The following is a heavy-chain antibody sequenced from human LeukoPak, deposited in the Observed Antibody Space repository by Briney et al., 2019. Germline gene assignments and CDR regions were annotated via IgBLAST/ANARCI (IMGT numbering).Heavy chain of an antibody. CDR3: ATVKWFGESYYFDY. CDR1: GFSFSTYY. Sequence: PGGSLRLSCAASGFSFSTYYMSWVRQAPGKGLEWVSAISGSGGSTYYADSVKGRFTISRDNSKNTLYLQMNSLRAEDTAVYYCATVKWFGESYYFDYWGQGTLVTVSS. CDR2: ISGSGGST. J-gene: IGHJ4*02. D-gene: IGHD3-10*01. V-gene: IGHV3-23*01.